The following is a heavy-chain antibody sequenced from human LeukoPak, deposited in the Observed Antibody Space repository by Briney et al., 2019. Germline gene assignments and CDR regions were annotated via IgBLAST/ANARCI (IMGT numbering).Heavy chain of an antibody. D-gene: IGHD2-2*01. Sequence: GASVTVSFTASGYTFPIYGVSWVRQAPGQGIEWMGWISAYNGNTNYAQKLQGRVTMTSDTSTSTAYMELRSLTSDDTAVYYCTRDRRAYCGRTSCYALFDNWGQGTLVTVSS. CDR1: GYTFPIYG. J-gene: IGHJ4*02. V-gene: IGHV1-18*01. CDR2: ISAYNGNT. CDR3: TRDRRAYCGRTSCYALFDN.